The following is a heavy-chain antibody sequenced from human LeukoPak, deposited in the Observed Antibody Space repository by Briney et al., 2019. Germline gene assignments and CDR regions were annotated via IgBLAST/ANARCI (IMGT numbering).Heavy chain of an antibody. J-gene: IGHJ1*01. CDR1: GFTFSSYW. CDR2: IKSDGST. D-gene: IGHD3-22*01. V-gene: IGHV3-74*01. CDR3: ARAPSEIGGYYPEYFRH. Sequence: GGSLRLSCAASGFTFSSYWMHWVRQAPGKGLVWVSRIKSDGSTNYANSVKGRFTISRDNAKNTLSLQMNSLRAEDTGVYYCARAPSEIGGYYPEYFRHWGQGTLVTVSS.